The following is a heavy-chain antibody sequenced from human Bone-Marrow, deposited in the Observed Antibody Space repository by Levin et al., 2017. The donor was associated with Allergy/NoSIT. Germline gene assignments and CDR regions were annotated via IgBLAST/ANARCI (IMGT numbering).Heavy chain of an antibody. V-gene: IGHV3-7*02. CDR3: ARNGAWSLEL. J-gene: IGHJ4*02. D-gene: IGHD3-10*01. CDR1: GFTFSGYW. Sequence: PGGSLRLSCASSGFTFSGYWMAWVRQAPGKGLEWVANINRDGGDGYYVDSVKGRFTISRDNARNSLDLQMNSLRVEDTAVYYCARNGAWSLELWGQGTLVTVSS. CDR2: INRDGGDG.